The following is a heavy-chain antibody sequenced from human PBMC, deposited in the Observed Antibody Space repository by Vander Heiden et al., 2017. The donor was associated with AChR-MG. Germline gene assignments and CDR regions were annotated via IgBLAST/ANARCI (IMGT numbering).Heavy chain of an antibody. CDR3: ARDSGGGQWLGDNANFKFDY. CDR2: ISYDGSNK. V-gene: IGHV3-30-3*01. CDR1: GFTFSSYA. Sequence: QVQLVESGGGVVQPGRSLRLSCPASGFTFSSYAMHWVRQAPGKGLEWVAVISYDGSNKYYADSVKGRFTISRDNSKNTLYLQMNSLRAEDTALYYCARDSGGGQWLGDNANFKFDYWGQGTLVTVSS. D-gene: IGHD6-19*01. J-gene: IGHJ4*02.